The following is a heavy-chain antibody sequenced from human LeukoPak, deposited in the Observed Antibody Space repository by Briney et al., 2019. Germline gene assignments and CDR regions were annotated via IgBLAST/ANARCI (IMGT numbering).Heavy chain of an antibody. CDR1: GYTFTNYD. CDR2: MNPNSGNT. Sequence: ASVKVSCKASGYTFTNYDINWVRQASGQGLEWTGWMNPNSGNTGSAQKFQGRVTMTSNTSISTAYMELSSLRSEDTAVYYCARGLRREQQLLRAFDYWGQGTPVTVSS. J-gene: IGHJ4*02. D-gene: IGHD6-13*01. CDR3: ARGLRREQQLLRAFDY. V-gene: IGHV1-8*01.